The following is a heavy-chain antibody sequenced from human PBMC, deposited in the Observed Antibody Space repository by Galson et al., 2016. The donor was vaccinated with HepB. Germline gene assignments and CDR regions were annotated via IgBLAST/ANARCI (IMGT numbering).Heavy chain of an antibody. Sequence: SAAWNWIRQSPSRGLEWLGRTYYRSKWYNDYAVSAKSRITINPNTSKNQFSLQLNSVTPEDTAVYYCARGPRAYFDFWGQGTLVTVSS. J-gene: IGHJ4*02. V-gene: IGHV6-1*01. CDR1: SAA. CDR3: ARGPRAYFDF. CDR2: TYYRSKWYN.